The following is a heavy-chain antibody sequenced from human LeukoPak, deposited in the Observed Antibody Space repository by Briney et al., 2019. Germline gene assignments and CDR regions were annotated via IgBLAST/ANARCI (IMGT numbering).Heavy chain of an antibody. Sequence: ASVKVSCKASGYTFTGYYMHWVRQAPGQGLEWMGWINPNSGGTNYAQKFQGRVTMTRDTSISTAYMELSRLRSDDTAVYYCARVERKVWGKIPFDYWGQGTLVTVSS. V-gene: IGHV1-2*02. J-gene: IGHJ4*02. D-gene: IGHD3-16*01. CDR2: INPNSGGT. CDR3: ARVERKVWGKIPFDY. CDR1: GYTFTGYY.